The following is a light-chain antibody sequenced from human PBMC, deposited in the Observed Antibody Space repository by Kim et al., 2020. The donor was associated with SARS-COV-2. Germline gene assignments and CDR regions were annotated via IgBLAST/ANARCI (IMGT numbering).Light chain of an antibody. J-gene: IGLJ7*01. CDR2: QDS. CDR1: KLGDKY. Sequence: ESPGQTASITCWGDKLGDKYAFWYQQKPGQPPVLVIYQDSKRPSGIPERFSGSNSGNTDTLTISGTQAMDEADYYCQAWDSSTAVFGGGTQLTV. CDR3: QAWDSSTAV. V-gene: IGLV3-1*01.